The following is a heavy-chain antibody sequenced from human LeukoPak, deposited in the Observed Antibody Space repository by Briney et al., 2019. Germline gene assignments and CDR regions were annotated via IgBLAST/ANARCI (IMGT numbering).Heavy chain of an antibody. CDR3: ARDLQYSSSPDWFDP. CDR2: ISAYNGNT. D-gene: IGHD6-13*01. V-gene: IGHV1-18*01. J-gene: IGHJ5*02. Sequence: ASVKVSCKASGYTFTSYGISWVRQAPGQGLEWMGWISAYNGNTNYAQKLQGRVTMTTDTSTGTAYMELRSLRSDDTAVYYCARDLQYSSSPDWFDPWGQGTLVTVSS. CDR1: GYTFTSYG.